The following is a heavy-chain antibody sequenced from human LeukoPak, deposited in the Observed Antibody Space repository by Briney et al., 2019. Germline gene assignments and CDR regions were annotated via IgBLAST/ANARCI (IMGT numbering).Heavy chain of an antibody. D-gene: IGHD2-21*02. J-gene: IGHJ3*02. V-gene: IGHV3-48*03. CDR1: GFTFSSYE. CDR2: ISSSGSTI. Sequence: GGSLRLSCAASGFTFSSYEMNWVRQAPGKGLEWVSYISSSGSTIYYADSVKGRFTISRDNAKNSLYLQMNSLRAEDTAVYYCARDGSRVVVTASPAFDIWGQGTMVTVSS. CDR3: ARDGSRVVVTASPAFDI.